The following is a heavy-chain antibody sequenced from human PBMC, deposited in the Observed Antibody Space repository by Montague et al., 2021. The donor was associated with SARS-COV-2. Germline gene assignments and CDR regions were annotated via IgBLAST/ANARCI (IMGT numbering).Heavy chain of an antibody. V-gene: IGHV3-23*01. CDR1: GFTFRNYA. Sequence: SLRLSCAASGFTFRNYAMSWVRQAPGKGLEWVSTITGRGGSTYYADSVKGRFTISRDNSKNTLYLQMSSLTAEDTAVYYCANHQGITVFGVIFNWGQGTLVTVSS. J-gene: IGHJ4*02. D-gene: IGHD3-3*01. CDR2: ITGRGGST. CDR3: ANHQGITVFGVIFN.